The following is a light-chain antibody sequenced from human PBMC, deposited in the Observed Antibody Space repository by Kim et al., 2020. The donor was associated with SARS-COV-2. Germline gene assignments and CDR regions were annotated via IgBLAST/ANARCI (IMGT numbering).Light chain of an antibody. V-gene: IGLV2-14*03. CDR2: NVS. CDR3: SSYASSRYVL. Sequence: GQSITISCIGTSSDIGGYNYVSWYHQHPGKVPKLMIYNVSKRPSGVSNRFSASKSGNTASLTISGLQAEDEADYYCSSYASSRYVLFGGGTQLTVL. CDR1: SSDIGGYNY. J-gene: IGLJ2*01.